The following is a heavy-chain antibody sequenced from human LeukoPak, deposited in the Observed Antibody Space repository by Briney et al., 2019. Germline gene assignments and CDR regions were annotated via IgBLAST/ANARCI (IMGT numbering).Heavy chain of an antibody. CDR1: GGTFSSYA. CDR3: ARHPTITGTTGLSFDP. V-gene: IGHV1-69*04. Sequence: ASVKVSCKASGGTFSSYAISWVRQAPGQGLEWMGRIIPILGIANYAQKFQGRVTITADKSTSTAYMELSSLRSEDTAVYYCARHPTITGTTGLSFDPWGQGTLVTASS. J-gene: IGHJ5*02. D-gene: IGHD1-20*01. CDR2: IIPILGIA.